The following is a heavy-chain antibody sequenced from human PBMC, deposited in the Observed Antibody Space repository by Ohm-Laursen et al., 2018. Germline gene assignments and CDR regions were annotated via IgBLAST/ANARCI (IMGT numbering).Heavy chain of an antibody. CDR1: GFTFSRYG. V-gene: IGHV3-33*05. Sequence: SLRLFCTASGFTFSRYGMHWVRQAPGKGLEWVAVISYDGSNKYYADSVKGRFTISRDNSKNTLYLQMNSLRAEDTAVYYCARDRPPADVWGQGTTVTVSS. CDR2: ISYDGSNK. CDR3: ARDRPPADV. J-gene: IGHJ6*02.